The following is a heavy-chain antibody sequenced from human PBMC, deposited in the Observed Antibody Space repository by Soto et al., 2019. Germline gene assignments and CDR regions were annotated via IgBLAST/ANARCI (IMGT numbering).Heavy chain of an antibody. CDR3: TLRDDSSTGPIY. J-gene: IGHJ4*02. V-gene: IGHV2-5*01. CDR2: AY. CDR1: GFSVTTSGKT. D-gene: IGHD3-16*01. Sequence: ESGPTLVNPTQTLTLTCTFSGFSVTTSGKTLGWIRQPPGKAPEWLALAYQYSPSLQNRVMFTKDTSKNQVVLTMTNVDPGDTATYYCTLRDDSSTGPIYWGQGIQVTVSS.